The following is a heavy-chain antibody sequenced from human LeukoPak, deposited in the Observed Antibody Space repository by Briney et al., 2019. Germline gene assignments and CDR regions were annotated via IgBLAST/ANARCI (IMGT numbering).Heavy chain of an antibody. D-gene: IGHD5-12*01. CDR1: GYTFTGYY. CDR2: INPNSGGT. V-gene: IGHV1-2*02. CDR3: ARDSPFARGYSGYDPFRRAFDI. Sequence: GASVKVSCKASGYTFTGYYMHWVRQAPGQGLEWMGWINPNSGGTNYAQKFQGRVTMTRDTSISTAYMELSRLRSDDTAVYYCARDSPFARGYSGYDPFRRAFDIWGQGTMVTVSS. J-gene: IGHJ3*02.